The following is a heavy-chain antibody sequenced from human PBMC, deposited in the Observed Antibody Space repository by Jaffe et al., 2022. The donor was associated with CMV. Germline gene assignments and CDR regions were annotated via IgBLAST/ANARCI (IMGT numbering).Heavy chain of an antibody. CDR2: INPSGTSTST. CDR1: GYTFTNYY. Sequence: QVQLVQSGAEVKEPGASVKVSCKASGYTFTNYYVHWVRQAPGQGLEWMGLINPSGTSTSTSYAQKFEGRVTMTRDTSTTTVYMELSRLRSEDTAVYYCARAYCGGDCYWPALETNYFDYWGQGTLVTVSS. J-gene: IGHJ4*02. V-gene: IGHV1-46*01. CDR3: ARAYCGGDCYWPALETNYFDY. D-gene: IGHD2-21*02.